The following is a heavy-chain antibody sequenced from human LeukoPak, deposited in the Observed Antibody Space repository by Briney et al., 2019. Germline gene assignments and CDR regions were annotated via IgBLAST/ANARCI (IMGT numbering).Heavy chain of an antibody. Sequence: GGSLRLSCAASGFTFSSYSMNWVRQAPGKGLEWVSSISSSSSYIYYADSVKGRFTISRDNAKNSLCLQMNSLRAEDTAVYYCARDPRYYDFWSGYYMGLDYWGQGTLVTVSS. CDR1: GFTFSSYS. CDR3: ARDPRYYDFWSGYYMGLDY. CDR2: ISSSSSYI. J-gene: IGHJ4*02. V-gene: IGHV3-21*01. D-gene: IGHD3-3*01.